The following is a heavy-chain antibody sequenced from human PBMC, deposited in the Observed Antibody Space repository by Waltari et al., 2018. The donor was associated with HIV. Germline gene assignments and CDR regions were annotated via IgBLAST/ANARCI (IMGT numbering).Heavy chain of an antibody. CDR3: GRGGLRDY. CDR2: INEDGSKK. V-gene: IGHV3-7*01. Sequence: EFQLVDSGGGLVQPGGSLRISCAASGFPISSYSRSWVRQAPGKGVEWVAIINEDGSKKDCVDSVKGRFTIARDNARNSLYLQMNNLRRGDTAVYYCGRGGLRDYWGQGTLVTVSS. CDR1: GFPISSYS. D-gene: IGHD3-16*01. J-gene: IGHJ4*02.